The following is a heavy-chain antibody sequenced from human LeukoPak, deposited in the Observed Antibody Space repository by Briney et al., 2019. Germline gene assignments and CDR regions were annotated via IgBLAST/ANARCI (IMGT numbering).Heavy chain of an antibody. V-gene: IGHV3-7*03. CDR1: GFTISSYW. CDR2: IKQDGSEE. J-gene: IGHJ5*02. Sequence: GGSLRLSCVASGFTISSYWMHWVRQAPGKGLEWVANIKQDGSEEYYVDSVKGRFTISRDNAKNSLYLQMNSLRAEDTAVYYCARHYGPWGQGTLVTVSS. D-gene: IGHD3-16*01. CDR3: ARHYGP.